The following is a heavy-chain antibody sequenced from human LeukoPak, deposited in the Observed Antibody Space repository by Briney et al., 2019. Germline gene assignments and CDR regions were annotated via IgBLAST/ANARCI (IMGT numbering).Heavy chain of an antibody. Sequence: GGSLRLSCAASGFTFSSYTMNWVRQAPGKGLEDVSSISSSSSHIYYADSVKGRFTISRDNTKSSLYLRMNSLRAEDMAVYYCARGYCGGDCYGDWGQGTLVTVSS. D-gene: IGHD2-21*02. V-gene: IGHV3-21*01. J-gene: IGHJ1*01. CDR1: GFTFSSYT. CDR2: ISSSSSHI. CDR3: ARGYCGGDCYGD.